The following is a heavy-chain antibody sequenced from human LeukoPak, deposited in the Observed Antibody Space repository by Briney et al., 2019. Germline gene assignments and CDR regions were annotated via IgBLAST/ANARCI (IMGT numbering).Heavy chain of an antibody. Sequence: SETLSLTCAVYGGSFSGYYWSWIRQPPGKGLEWIGEINHSGSTNYNPSLKSRVTISVDTSKNQFSLKLSSVTAADTAVYYCARGGGRRAARLSLDYWGQGTLVTVSS. CDR2: INHSGST. CDR3: ARGGGRRAARLSLDY. V-gene: IGHV4-34*01. D-gene: IGHD6-6*01. CDR1: GGSFSGYY. J-gene: IGHJ4*02.